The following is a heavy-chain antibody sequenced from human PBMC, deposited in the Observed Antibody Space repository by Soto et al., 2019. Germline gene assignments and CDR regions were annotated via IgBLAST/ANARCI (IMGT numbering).Heavy chain of an antibody. CDR3: AREASPRTSAFDI. CDR1: GFTFSSYG. V-gene: IGHV3-33*01. CDR2: IWYDGSNK. Sequence: QVQLVESGGGVVQPGRSLRLSCAASGFTFSSYGMHWVRQAPGKGLEWVAVIWYDGSNKYYADSVKGRFTISRDNSKNTLYLQMNSLRAEDTAVYYCAREASPRTSAFDIWGQGTMVTVSS. J-gene: IGHJ3*02. D-gene: IGHD1-1*01.